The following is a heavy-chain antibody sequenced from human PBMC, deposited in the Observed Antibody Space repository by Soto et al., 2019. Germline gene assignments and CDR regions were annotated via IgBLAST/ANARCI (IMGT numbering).Heavy chain of an antibody. V-gene: IGHV3-15*07. D-gene: IGHD2-21*01. CDR3: TTDSYFTSKLVRFDY. J-gene: IGHJ4*01. CDR1: GFTFSTAW. Sequence: GSLRLSCAASGFTFSTAWINSVRQAPGKGLEWVGRIKSQVNGGTPDFAAPVRGRFAISRDDSRSMVYLQMNRLKTEDTAVYYCTTDSYFTSKLVRFDYWGLGTLVTVSS. CDR2: IKSQVNGGTP.